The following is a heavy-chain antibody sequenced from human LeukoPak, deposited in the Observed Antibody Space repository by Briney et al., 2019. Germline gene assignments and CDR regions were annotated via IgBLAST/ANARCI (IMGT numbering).Heavy chain of an antibody. Sequence: GGSLRLSCAASGFTFSSSGMHWVRQAPGKGLEWISGISGSGASTYYADSVKGRFTISRDDSRNTLYLQMNSLRGDDTAVYYCAKDVGKWESLHFFDYWGQGTLVTVSS. CDR2: ISGSGAST. D-gene: IGHD1-26*01. CDR1: GFTFSSSG. V-gene: IGHV3-23*01. J-gene: IGHJ4*02. CDR3: AKDVGKWESLHFFDY.